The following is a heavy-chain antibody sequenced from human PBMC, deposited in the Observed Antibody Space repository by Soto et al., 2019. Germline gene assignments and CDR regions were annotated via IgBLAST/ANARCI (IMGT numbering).Heavy chain of an antibody. V-gene: IGHV4-34*01. D-gene: IGHD6-6*01. CDR1: SGSFSGYY. CDR3: ARAPKVSGSSQTRPDF. Sequence: SETLSLTCSIYSGSFSGYYWSWIRQPPGKGLEWIGEISQSGNTNYSPSLKSRVSISIDTSKKQFSLNLASVSAADTAVYYCARAPKVSGSSQTRPDFWGQGTPVTVSS. J-gene: IGHJ4*02. CDR2: ISQSGNT.